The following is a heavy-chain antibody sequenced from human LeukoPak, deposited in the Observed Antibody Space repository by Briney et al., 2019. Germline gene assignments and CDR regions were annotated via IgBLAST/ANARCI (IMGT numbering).Heavy chain of an antibody. CDR1: GFTFSSYS. CDR3: ARATVSRIAEDDY. Sequence: KPGGSLRLSCEASGFTFSSYSMNWVRQAPGKGLEWVSYISSSSATIHYADSVKGRFTISRDNAKNSLYLQMNSLRAEDTAVYYCARATVSRIAEDDYWGQGTLVTVSS. CDR2: ISSSSATI. J-gene: IGHJ4*02. V-gene: IGHV3-48*04. D-gene: IGHD4-11*01.